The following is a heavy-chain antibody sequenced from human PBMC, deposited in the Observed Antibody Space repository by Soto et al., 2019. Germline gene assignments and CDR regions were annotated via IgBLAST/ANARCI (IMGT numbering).Heavy chain of an antibody. CDR1: GFTFSSYA. D-gene: IGHD2-8*01. CDR2: ISGSGGST. CDR3: AKSNGRYCTNGVCYAFDI. V-gene: IGHV3-23*01. Sequence: GGSLRLSCAASGFTFSSYAMSWVRQAPGKGLEWVSAISGSGGSTYYADSVKGRFTISRDNSKNTLYLQMNSLRAEDTAVYYCAKSNGRYCTNGVCYAFDIWGQGTMVTVSS. J-gene: IGHJ3*02.